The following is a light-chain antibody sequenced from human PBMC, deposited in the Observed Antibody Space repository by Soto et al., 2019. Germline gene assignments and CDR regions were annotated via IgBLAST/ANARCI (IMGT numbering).Light chain of an antibody. Sequence: EVVLTQSPATLSLSPGEGATLSCRASQSIGNYLAWYRQKPGQAPRLLIYATSNRATGTPARFSGSGSGTDFTLPISSLAPEDFAVYYCQQRSSWPFTFGPGTKVDIK. CDR3: QQRSSWPFT. CDR2: ATS. CDR1: QSIGNY. J-gene: IGKJ3*01. V-gene: IGKV3-11*01.